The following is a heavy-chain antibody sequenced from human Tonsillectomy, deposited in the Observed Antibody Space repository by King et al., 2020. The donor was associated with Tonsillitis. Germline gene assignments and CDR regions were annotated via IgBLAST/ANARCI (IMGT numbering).Heavy chain of an antibody. CDR3: ARVPRYYYGSGSYLGLFLRAFDI. CDR2: INHSGST. V-gene: IGHV4-34*01. Sequence: VQLQQWGAGLLKPSEALSLTCAVYGGSFSGYYWSWIRQPPGKGLEWIGEINHSGSTNYNPSLKSRVPVSVDTSKNQFSLKLSSVTAADTAVYYCARVPRYYYGSGSYLGLFLRAFDIWGQGTMV. D-gene: IGHD3-10*01. CDR1: GGSFSGYY. J-gene: IGHJ3*02.